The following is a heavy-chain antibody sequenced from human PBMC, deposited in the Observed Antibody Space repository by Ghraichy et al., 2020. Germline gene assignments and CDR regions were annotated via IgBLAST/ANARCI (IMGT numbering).Heavy chain of an antibody. CDR1: GLTFSDHY. V-gene: IGHV3-72*01. CDR3: ARGSVVAGTWGLDY. J-gene: IGHJ4*02. D-gene: IGHD6-19*01. Sequence: GGSLRLSCVASGLTFSDHYMHWVRQAPGKGLEWIGRITNLANSYTTEYVASVRGRFTISRDDSEKSVSLQMNSLKTEDTAVYYCARGSVVAGTWGLDYWGQGTLVTVSS. CDR2: ITNLANSYTT.